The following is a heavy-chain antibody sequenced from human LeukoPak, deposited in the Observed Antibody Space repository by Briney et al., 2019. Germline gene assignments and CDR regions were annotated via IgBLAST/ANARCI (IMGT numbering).Heavy chain of an antibody. Sequence: GGSLRLSCAASGFTFSSYGMHWARQAPGKGLEWVAVISYDGSNKYYADSVKGRFTISRDNSKNTLYLQMNSLRAEDTAVYYCAKGSTYLDYWGQGTLVTVSS. CDR1: GFTFSSYG. D-gene: IGHD6-13*01. CDR3: AKGSTYLDY. CDR2: ISYDGSNK. J-gene: IGHJ4*02. V-gene: IGHV3-30*18.